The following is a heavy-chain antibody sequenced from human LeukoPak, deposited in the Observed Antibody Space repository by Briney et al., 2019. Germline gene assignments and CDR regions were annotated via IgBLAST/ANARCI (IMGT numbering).Heavy chain of an antibody. D-gene: IGHD3/OR15-3a*01. CDR2: ISSSSSYI. CDR1: GFTFSSHS. V-gene: IGHV3-21*01. CDR3: ARGPFGPLDY. J-gene: IGHJ4*02. Sequence: PGGSLRLSCAASGFTFSSHSMNWVSQAPGKGLEWVSSISSSSSYIYYADSVKGRFTISRDNAKNSLYLQMNSLRAEDTAVYYCARGPFGPLDYWGQGTLVTVSS.